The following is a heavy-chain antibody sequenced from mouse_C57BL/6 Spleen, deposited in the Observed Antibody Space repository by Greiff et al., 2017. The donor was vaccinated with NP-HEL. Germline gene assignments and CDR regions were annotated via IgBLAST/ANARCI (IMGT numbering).Heavy chain of an antibody. CDR3: TRSLSRGFAY. J-gene: IGHJ3*01. Sequence: VQLQQSGAELVRPGASVTLSCKASGYTFTDYEMHWVKQTPVHGLEWIGAIDPETGGTAYNQKFKGKAILTADKSSSTAYMELRSLTSEDSAVYYCTRSLSRGFAYWGQGTLVTVSA. V-gene: IGHV1-15*01. D-gene: IGHD3-1*01. CDR2: IDPETGGT. CDR1: GYTFTDYE.